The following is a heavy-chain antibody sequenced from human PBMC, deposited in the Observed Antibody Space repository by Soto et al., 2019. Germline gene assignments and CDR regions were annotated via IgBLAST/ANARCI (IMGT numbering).Heavy chain of an antibody. CDR1: GFAFSTYE. Sequence: GGYLRLSCAASGFAFSTYEMNWVRQAPGKGLEWLSYIRGGGSPTQYADSVKGRFTISRDDAKNSLYLQMNSLRAEDTAIYYCARDRYGMKPYYFDYWGQGTVVTVSS. CDR3: ARDRYGMKPYYFDY. D-gene: IGHD4-17*01. V-gene: IGHV3-48*03. J-gene: IGHJ4*02. CDR2: IRGGGSPT.